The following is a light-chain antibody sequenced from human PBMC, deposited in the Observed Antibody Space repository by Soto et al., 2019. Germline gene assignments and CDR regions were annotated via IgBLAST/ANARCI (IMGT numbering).Light chain of an antibody. CDR2: EVN. CDR1: SSDVGGYKY. Sequence: QSALTQPPSASGSPGQSVTISCTGTSSDVGGYKYVSWYQQHSGKAPKLIIYEVNKRPSGVPDRFSGSKSGNTASLTVSGLQAEDEADYYCSSYAGSNNLVVFGGGTKLTVL. CDR3: SSYAGSNNLVV. V-gene: IGLV2-8*01. J-gene: IGLJ2*01.